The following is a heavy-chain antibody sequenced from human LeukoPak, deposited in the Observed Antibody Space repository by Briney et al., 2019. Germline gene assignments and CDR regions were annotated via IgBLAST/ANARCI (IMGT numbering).Heavy chain of an antibody. J-gene: IGHJ4*02. CDR2: VHLNGAT. CDR3: TRESGAFSPFDY. D-gene: IGHD1-26*01. Sequence: SGTLSLTCGVSGGSIITTNWWSWVRQPPGKGLEWIGEVHLNGATSYNPSLESRVSMSIDKSKNQLSLKLSSVTAADTATYYCTRESGAFSPFDYWGQGTLVTVSS. CDR1: GGSIITTNW. V-gene: IGHV4-4*02.